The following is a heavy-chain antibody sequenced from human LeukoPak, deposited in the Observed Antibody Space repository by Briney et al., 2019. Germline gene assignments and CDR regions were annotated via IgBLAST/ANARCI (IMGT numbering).Heavy chain of an antibody. J-gene: IGHJ3*02. Sequence: GGSLRLSCADSGFTFSSYWMSWVRQAPGKGLEWVANIKQDGSEKYYVDSVKGRFTISRDNAKNSLYLQMNSLRAEDTAVYYCARDRSDFLTGYNDALDIWGQGTMVTVSS. CDR3: ARDRSDFLTGYNDALDI. V-gene: IGHV3-7*01. CDR2: IKQDGSEK. D-gene: IGHD3-9*01. CDR1: GFTFSSYW.